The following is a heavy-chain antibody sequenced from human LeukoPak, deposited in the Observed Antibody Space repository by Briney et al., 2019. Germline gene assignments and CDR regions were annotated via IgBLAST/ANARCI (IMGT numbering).Heavy chain of an antibody. J-gene: IGHJ4*02. CDR2: ISYDGSNK. CDR3: ADKDY. V-gene: IGHV3-30*04. Sequence: GGSLRLSCAASGFTFSSYDMHWVRQAPGKGLEWVAVISYDGSNKYYADSVKGRFTISRDNSKNTLYLQMNSLRAEDTAVYYCADKDYWGQGTLVTVSS. CDR1: GFTFSSYD.